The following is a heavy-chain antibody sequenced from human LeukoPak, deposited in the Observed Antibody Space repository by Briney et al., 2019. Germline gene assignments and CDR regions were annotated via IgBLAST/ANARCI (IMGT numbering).Heavy chain of an antibody. CDR1: GFTFDDYA. CDR2: ISWEGGST. Sequence: GGSLRLSCAASGFTFDDYAMHWVRQAPGKGLEWVSLISWEGGSTYYADSVKGRFTISRDNSKNSLYLQMNSLRPEDTALYYCAKDGVVAALGDNWFDPWGQGPLVTVSS. D-gene: IGHD2-15*01. CDR3: AKDGVVAALGDNWFDP. V-gene: IGHV3-43D*03. J-gene: IGHJ5*02.